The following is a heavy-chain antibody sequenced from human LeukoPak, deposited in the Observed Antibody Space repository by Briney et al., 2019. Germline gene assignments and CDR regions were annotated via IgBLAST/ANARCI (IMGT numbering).Heavy chain of an antibody. CDR3: ARLMTTGDYYFDY. J-gene: IGHJ4*02. CDR2: MNPNSGNT. V-gene: IGHV1-8*01. Sequence: GASVKVSCKASGYTFTSYDINWVRQATGQGLEWMGWMNPNSGNTGYAHKFQGRVTMTRNTSISTAYMELSSLRSEDTAVYYCARLMTTGDYYFDYWGQGTLVTVSS. D-gene: IGHD4-17*01. CDR1: GYTFTSYD.